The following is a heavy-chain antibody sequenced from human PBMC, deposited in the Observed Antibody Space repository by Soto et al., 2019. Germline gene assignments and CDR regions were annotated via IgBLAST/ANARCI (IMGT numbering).Heavy chain of an antibody. CDR2: IYYSGST. CDR3: ARALGGAISGGWFDP. Sequence: SETLSLTCTVSGGSISSYYWSWIRQPPGKGLEWIGYIYYSGSTNYNPSLKSRVTISVDTSKNQFSLKLSSVTAADTAVYYCARALGGAISGGWFDPWGQGTLVTVPQ. CDR1: GGSISSYY. D-gene: IGHD3-3*01. V-gene: IGHV4-59*01. J-gene: IGHJ5*02.